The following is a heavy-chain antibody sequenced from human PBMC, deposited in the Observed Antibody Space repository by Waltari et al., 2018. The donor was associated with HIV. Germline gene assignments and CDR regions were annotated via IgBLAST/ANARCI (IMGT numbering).Heavy chain of an antibody. Sequence: QVQLQESGPGLVKPSETLSLTCTVSGGSVSSGSYYWSWIRQPPGKGLEWIGYIYYSGGTNYNPSLKSRVTISVDTSKNQFSLKLSSVTAADTAVYYCARDGGSGSPIHPNYWGQGTLVTVSS. V-gene: IGHV4-61*01. CDR1: GGSVSSGSYY. J-gene: IGHJ4*02. D-gene: IGHD1-26*01. CDR2: IYYSGGT. CDR3: ARDGGSGSPIHPNY.